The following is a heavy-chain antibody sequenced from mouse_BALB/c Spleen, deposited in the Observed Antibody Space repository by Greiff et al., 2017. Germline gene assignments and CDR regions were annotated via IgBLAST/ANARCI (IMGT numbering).Heavy chain of an antibody. D-gene: IGHD1-1*01. Sequence: LQQPGSELVRPGASVKLSCKASGYTFTSYWMHWVKQRPGQGLEWIGNIYPGSGSTNYDEKFKSKATLTVDTSSSTAYMQLSSLTSEDSAVYYCTRGDYGSSWFAYWGQGTLVTVSA. CDR3: TRGDYGSSWFAY. CDR2: IYPGSGST. V-gene: IGHV1S22*01. CDR1: GYTFTSYW. J-gene: IGHJ3*01.